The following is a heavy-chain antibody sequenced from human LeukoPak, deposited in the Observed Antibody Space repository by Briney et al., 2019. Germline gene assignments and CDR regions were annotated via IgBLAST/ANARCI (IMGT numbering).Heavy chain of an antibody. CDR3: TRIAYCDGDCYSRFDY. CDR2: ISSSGSTI. Sequence: GGSLRLSCAASGFTFSDYYMSWIRQAPGKGLEWVSYISSSGSTIYYADSVKGRFTISRDNSKNTLYLQMNSPRAEDTAVYYCTRIAYCDGDCYSRFDYWGQGILVTVTS. J-gene: IGHJ4*02. D-gene: IGHD2-21*02. V-gene: IGHV3-11*01. CDR1: GFTFSDYY.